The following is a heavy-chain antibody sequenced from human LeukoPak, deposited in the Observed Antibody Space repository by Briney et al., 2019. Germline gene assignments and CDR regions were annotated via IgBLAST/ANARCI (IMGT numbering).Heavy chain of an antibody. CDR3: ARYVGATDAFDI. Sequence: ASVKVSCKASGYTFTSYAMHWVRQAPGQRLEWMGWVNADNGNTKYLQKFQGRVTITRDTSASTAYMELSSLRSEDTAVYYCARYVGATDAFDIWGQGTMVTVSS. D-gene: IGHD1-26*01. CDR2: VNADNGNT. CDR1: GYTFTSYA. J-gene: IGHJ3*02. V-gene: IGHV1-3*01.